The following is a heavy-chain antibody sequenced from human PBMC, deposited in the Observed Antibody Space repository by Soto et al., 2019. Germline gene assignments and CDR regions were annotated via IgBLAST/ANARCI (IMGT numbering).Heavy chain of an antibody. Sequence: GGSLRLSCTASGFTFGDYAMSWFRQAPGKGLEWVGFIRSKGYGETTQYAASVKGRFTISRDDSKSIAYLQMNSLKTEDTAMYYCSRDRRLTIFGNYYFDYGGQGTLVTVSS. CDR1: GFTFGDYA. J-gene: IGHJ4*02. V-gene: IGHV3-49*03. D-gene: IGHD3-3*01. CDR2: IRSKGYGETT. CDR3: SRDRRLTIFGNYYFDY.